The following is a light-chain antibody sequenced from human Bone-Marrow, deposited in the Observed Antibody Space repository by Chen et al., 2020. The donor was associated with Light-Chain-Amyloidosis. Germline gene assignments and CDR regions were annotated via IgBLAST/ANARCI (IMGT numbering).Light chain of an antibody. J-gene: IGLJ1*01. Sequence: QSALTHPASVSGAPGQSITIPCTGTSSNVGDYSLVSWYQQHPGKAPNLILYDGIQRPSGVSSRFSGAMSGNTASLTISGLQTEDEADYFCYTYAGSATFVFGSATTVTVL. CDR1: SSNVGDYSL. CDR3: YTYAGSATFV. V-gene: IGLV2-23*01. CDR2: DGI.